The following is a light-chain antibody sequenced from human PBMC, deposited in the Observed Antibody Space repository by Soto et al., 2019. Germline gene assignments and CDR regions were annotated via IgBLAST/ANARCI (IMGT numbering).Light chain of an antibody. V-gene: IGLV2-14*01. CDR1: MRDVGAYNL. CDR3: SSYTSNSSLI. J-gene: IGLJ2*01. Sequence: QSVLTQPASVSGSPGQSITISCAGTMRDVGAYNLVSWYQQHPGRAPQLIIYEVRNRPSGISFRFSGSKSGNTASLTISGLQAEDEADYYCSSYTSNSSLIFGGGTKLTVL. CDR2: EVR.